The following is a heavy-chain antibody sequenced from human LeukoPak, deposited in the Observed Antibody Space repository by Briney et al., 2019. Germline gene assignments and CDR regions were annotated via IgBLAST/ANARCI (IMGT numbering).Heavy chain of an antibody. D-gene: IGHD3-10*01. Sequence: GGSLRLSCAASGFTFSSDAMHWVRQDPGKGLEWVALISFDGINKYYADSVKGRFTISRDNSKNTLSLQMDSLRAEDTAVYYCARAGNYYGSGSYYAKIDSWGQGTLVTVSS. CDR2: ISFDGINK. V-gene: IGHV3-30*04. CDR1: GFTFSSDA. CDR3: ARAGNYYGSGSYYAKIDS. J-gene: IGHJ4*02.